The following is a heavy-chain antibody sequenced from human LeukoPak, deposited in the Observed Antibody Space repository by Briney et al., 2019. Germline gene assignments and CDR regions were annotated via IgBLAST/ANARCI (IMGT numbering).Heavy chain of an antibody. J-gene: IGHJ6*02. CDR2: IFYSAIT. CDR3: ARSGFCSSARCSAYNYYGLDV. CDR1: GGSISYYY. D-gene: IGHD2-2*01. Sequence: SETLSLTCTVSGGSISYYYWSWIRQPPGKGLEWIGYIFYSAITNYNPSLTSRVTISIDTSKNQVSLKLTSVTAADTAVYYCARSGFCSSARCSAYNYYGLDVWGQGTTVTVSS. V-gene: IGHV4-59*08.